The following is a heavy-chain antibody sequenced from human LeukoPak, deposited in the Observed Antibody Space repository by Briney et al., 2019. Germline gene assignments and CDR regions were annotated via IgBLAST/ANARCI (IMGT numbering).Heavy chain of an antibody. J-gene: IGHJ4*02. Sequence: GGSLRLSCTVSGFTVSINSMSWVRQAPGKGLEWVSTVSGGGGTTYYADSVKGRFTISRDNSKNTLYLQMNSLRAEDTAVYYCAKLLMAMVRGVDIDCWGQGTLVTASS. CDR1: GFTVSINS. CDR3: AKLLMAMVRGVDIDC. V-gene: IGHV3-23*01. CDR2: VSGGGGTT. D-gene: IGHD3-10*01.